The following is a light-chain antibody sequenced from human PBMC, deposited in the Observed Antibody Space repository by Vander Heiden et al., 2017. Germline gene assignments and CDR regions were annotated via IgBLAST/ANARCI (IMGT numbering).Light chain of an antibody. Sequence: SYVLTQPPSVSVPPGKTARITCGGSSIGGSTVHWYQQKPGQAPVLVVYDDSDRPSGIPERFSGSNFGNTATLIISRVEAGDEADYYCQVWDSSSNQPVFGGGTKLTVL. CDR1: SIGGST. CDR2: DDS. J-gene: IGLJ2*01. CDR3: QVWDSSSNQPV. V-gene: IGLV3-21*03.